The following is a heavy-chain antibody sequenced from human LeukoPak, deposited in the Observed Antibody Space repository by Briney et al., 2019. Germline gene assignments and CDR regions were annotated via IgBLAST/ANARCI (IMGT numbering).Heavy chain of an antibody. CDR2: IIPLFRRS. Sequence: AASVKVSCEASGGTFRNYPFSWVRQAPGQGLEWIGGIIPLFRRSNYAQKFQGRVTISMDESTSTVYLEVNSLRSDDTAVYYCARGSDTVEVAAALRGSNWFDPWGPGTLVTVSS. D-gene: IGHD2-2*02. CDR1: GGTFRNYP. CDR3: ARGSDTVEVAAALRGSNWFDP. V-gene: IGHV1-69*05. J-gene: IGHJ5*02.